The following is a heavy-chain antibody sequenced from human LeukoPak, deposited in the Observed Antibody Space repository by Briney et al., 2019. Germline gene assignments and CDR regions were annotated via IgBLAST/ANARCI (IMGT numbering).Heavy chain of an antibody. CDR3: ARDDALGDNALDI. CDR2: ILNDVRQE. CDR1: GFTFSSYG. J-gene: IGHJ3*02. D-gene: IGHD3-16*01. Sequence: GGSLRLSCAASGFTFSSYGMHWVRQAPGKGLEWVAVILNDVRQEKYADSVEGRFTISRDDSKNTLFLQMNSLRAEDTAVYYCARDDALGDNALDIWGQGAMVTVSS. V-gene: IGHV3-33*01.